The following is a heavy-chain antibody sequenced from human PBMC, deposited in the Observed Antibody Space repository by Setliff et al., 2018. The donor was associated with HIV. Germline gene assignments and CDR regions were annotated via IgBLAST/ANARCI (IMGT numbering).Heavy chain of an antibody. J-gene: IGHJ4*02. CDR3: ARYSPRGDTLTGPY. CDR1: GGSVSSGSYY. CDR2: IYYSGST. Sequence: PSETLSLTCTVSGGSVSSGSYYWIWIRQTPGKGLEWIGYIYYSGSTKHNPSLKSRVTISLDTSKNQFSLKLTSVTDADTAVYYCARYSPRGDTLTGPYRGEGTLGTVSS. D-gene: IGHD1-1*01. V-gene: IGHV4-61*01.